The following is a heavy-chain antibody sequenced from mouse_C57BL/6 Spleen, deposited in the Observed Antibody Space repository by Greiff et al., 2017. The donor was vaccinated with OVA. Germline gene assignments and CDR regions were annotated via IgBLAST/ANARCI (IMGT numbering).Heavy chain of an antibody. CDR3: ARFPYDSYWYFDV. CDR2: INPNNGGT. CDR1: GYTFTDYS. V-gene: IGHV1-18*01. D-gene: IGHD2-3*01. Sequence: EVQLQQSGPELVKPGASVKMPCKASGYTFTDYSMDWVKQRHGKGLEWIGDINPNNGGTIYNQKFKGKATLTVDKSSSTAYMELRSLTSEDSAVYYCARFPYDSYWYFDVWGTGTTVTVSS. J-gene: IGHJ1*03.